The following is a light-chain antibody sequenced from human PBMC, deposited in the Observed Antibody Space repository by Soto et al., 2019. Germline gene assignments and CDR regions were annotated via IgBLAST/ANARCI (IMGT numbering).Light chain of an antibody. Sequence: DIQMTQSPSSLSASVGDRVTITCRASQGISKYLAWYQQKPGKAPNLLIYPASTLQSGVPSRFSGSGSGTDFTLTISSLQPEAVETSYCQKYNCAPPWTFGQGTKVEIK. CDR1: QGISKY. J-gene: IGKJ1*01. CDR2: PAS. V-gene: IGKV1-27*01. CDR3: QKYNCAPPWT.